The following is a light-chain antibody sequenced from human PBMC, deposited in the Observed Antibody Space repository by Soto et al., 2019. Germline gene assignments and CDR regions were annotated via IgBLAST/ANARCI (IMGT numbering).Light chain of an antibody. CDR3: CSFARGSTLV. CDR1: SSDVGSYNL. V-gene: IGLV2-23*01. Sequence: QSVLTQPASVSGSPGQSITISCTGTSSDVGSYNLVSWYQQHPGNAPKLMIYEGSKRPSGVSNRFFGSKSGNTASLTISGIQAEDEADYYCCSFARGSTLVFGGGTKLTVL. J-gene: IGLJ3*02. CDR2: EGS.